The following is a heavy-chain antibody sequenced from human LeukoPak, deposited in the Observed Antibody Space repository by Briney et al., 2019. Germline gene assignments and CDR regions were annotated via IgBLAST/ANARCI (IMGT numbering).Heavy chain of an antibody. V-gene: IGHV4-39*02. Sequence: SETLSLTCTVSGGSFSSTNYYWGWIRQSPGKGLEWIGSIYYSGNTYYNPSLKSRVTMSVDTSKNHSYLRLNSVTAADTAVYYCARGNDYTDFDLWGQGTLVTVSS. CDR3: ARGNDYTDFDL. CDR2: IYYSGNT. D-gene: IGHD2-2*02. CDR1: GGSFSSTNYY. J-gene: IGHJ5*02.